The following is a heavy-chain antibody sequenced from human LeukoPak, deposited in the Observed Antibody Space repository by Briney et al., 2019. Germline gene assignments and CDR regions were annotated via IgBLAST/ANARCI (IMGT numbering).Heavy chain of an antibody. V-gene: IGHV3-48*04. CDR2: ISSISSTI. Sequence: GGSLRLSCAASGFTFSSYSMNWVRQAPGKGLEWVSYISSISSTIYYADSVKGRFTISRDTAKNSLYLQMNSLRAEDTAVYYCASIDSSGYYYSDYWGQGTLVTVSS. CDR1: GFTFSSYS. J-gene: IGHJ4*02. CDR3: ASIDSSGYYYSDY. D-gene: IGHD3-22*01.